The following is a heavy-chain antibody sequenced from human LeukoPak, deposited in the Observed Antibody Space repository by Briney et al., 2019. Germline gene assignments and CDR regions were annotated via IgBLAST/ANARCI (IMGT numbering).Heavy chain of an antibody. D-gene: IGHD3-10*01. CDR3: ARTLLWFGELSGSWFDP. V-gene: IGHV4-4*07. Sequence: SETLSLTCTVSGGSISSYYWSWIRQPAGKGLEWIGRIYTSGSTNYNPSLKSRVTISVETSKNQFSLKLSSVTAADTAVYYCARTLLWFGELSGSWFDPWGQGTLVTVSS. J-gene: IGHJ5*02. CDR2: IYTSGST. CDR1: GGSISSYY.